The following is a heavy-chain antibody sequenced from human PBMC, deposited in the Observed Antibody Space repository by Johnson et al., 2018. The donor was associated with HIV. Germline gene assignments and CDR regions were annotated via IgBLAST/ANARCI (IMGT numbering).Heavy chain of an antibody. CDR3: AKGGSAVAVAFDI. CDR1: GFTVRSSY. CDR2: IYSDGTT. V-gene: IGHV3-66*01. J-gene: IGHJ3*02. D-gene: IGHD6-19*01. Sequence: MHLVESWGGLVQPGGSLRLSCAASGFTVRSSYMSWVRQAPGKGLEHVSVIYSDGTTYYADFVKGRFTISRDSSKDTLYLQMNSLRAEDTAVYYCAKGGSAVAVAFDIWGQGTMVTVSS.